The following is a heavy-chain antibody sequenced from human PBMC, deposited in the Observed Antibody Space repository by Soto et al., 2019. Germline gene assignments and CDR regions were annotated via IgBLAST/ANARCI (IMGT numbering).Heavy chain of an antibody. J-gene: IGHJ4*02. CDR2: IWYDGSNK. V-gene: IGHV3-33*01. Sequence: ALRLSCSASGCTFCSYGIHWVRQAPGKGLEWVAVIWYDGSNKYYADSVKGRFTISRDNSKNTLYLQMNSLRAEDTAVYYCARAYGDYPLYYFDYWVQGTLVTESS. CDR1: GCTFCSYG. D-gene: IGHD4-17*01. CDR3: ARAYGDYPLYYFDY.